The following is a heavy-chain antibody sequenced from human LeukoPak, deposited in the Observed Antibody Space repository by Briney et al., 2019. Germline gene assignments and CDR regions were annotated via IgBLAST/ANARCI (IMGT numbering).Heavy chain of an antibody. Sequence: GGSLRLSCAASGFTFSSYAMSWVRQAPGKGLEWVSAISGSGGSTYYADSVKGRFTISRDNSKNTLYLQMNSLRAEDTAVYYRAKLVTMIVVVNYFDYWGQGTLVTVSS. CDR1: GFTFSSYA. CDR2: ISGSGGST. J-gene: IGHJ4*02. V-gene: IGHV3-23*01. D-gene: IGHD3-22*01. CDR3: AKLVTMIVVVNYFDY.